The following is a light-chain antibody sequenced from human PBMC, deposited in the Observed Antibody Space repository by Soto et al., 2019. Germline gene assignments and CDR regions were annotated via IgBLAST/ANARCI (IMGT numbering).Light chain of an antibody. CDR1: QGISNY. V-gene: IGKV1-27*01. Sequence: DIQMTQSPSSLSAYLGDRVTITCRASQGISNYLAWYQQKPGRLPKLLFFGASSLQSVVPARFSGSGSGTLFTPTIIGLLHEVVATYSCQKYEWDPFTFGPGTKVDFK. J-gene: IGKJ3*01. CDR2: GAS. CDR3: QKYEWDPFT.